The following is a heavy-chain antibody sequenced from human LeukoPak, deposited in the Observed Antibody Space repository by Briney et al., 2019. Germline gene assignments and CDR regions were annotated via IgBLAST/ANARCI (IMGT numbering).Heavy chain of an antibody. CDR2: ISSSSSYT. Sequence: GGSLRLSCAASGLTFSDYYMSWIRQAPGKGLEWVSYISSSSSYTNYADSVKGRFTISRDNAKNSLYLQMNSLRAEDTAVYYCARSSDILTGSYYFDYWGQGTLVTVSS. J-gene: IGHJ4*02. CDR3: ARSSDILTGSYYFDY. V-gene: IGHV3-11*03. D-gene: IGHD3-9*01. CDR1: GLTFSDYY.